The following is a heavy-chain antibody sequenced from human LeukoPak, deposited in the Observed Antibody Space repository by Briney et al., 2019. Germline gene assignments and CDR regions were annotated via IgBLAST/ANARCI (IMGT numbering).Heavy chain of an antibody. CDR3: SRQKNDYCDYPDAFDI. CDR1: GYTFTSYY. D-gene: IGHD4-17*01. Sequence: ASVKVACKASGYTFTSYYIRWERHAPGQGLEWMGLTNSSAGSTAFAQKFQGRRTMTSDTSTSTVYMELSSLRSEATAVYYCSRQKNDYCDYPDAFDIWGTGTMVTVSS. CDR2: TNSSAGST. V-gene: IGHV1-46*01. J-gene: IGHJ3*02.